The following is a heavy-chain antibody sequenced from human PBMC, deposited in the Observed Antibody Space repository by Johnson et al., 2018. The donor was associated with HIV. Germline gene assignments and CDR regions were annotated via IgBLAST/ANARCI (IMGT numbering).Heavy chain of an antibody. J-gene: IGHJ3*02. CDR3: ARVSLAYSYGYDAFDI. Sequence: VQLVESGGGLVQRGGSLRLSCAGSGFTVSRNYMSWVRQAPGKGLEWVSIIYSGGVTNFADSVQGRFTISRDNSKNTLYLQMNSLRTEDTAVYYCARVSLAYSYGYDAFDIWGQGTMVTVSS. CDR1: GFTVSRNY. V-gene: IGHV3-66*02. D-gene: IGHD5-18*01. CDR2: IYSGGVT.